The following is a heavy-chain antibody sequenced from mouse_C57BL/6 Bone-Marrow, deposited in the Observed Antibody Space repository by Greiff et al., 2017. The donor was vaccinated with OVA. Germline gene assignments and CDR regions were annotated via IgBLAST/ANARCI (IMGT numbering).Heavy chain of an antibody. CDR1: GFTFSDAW. CDR2: IRNKANNHAT. J-gene: IGHJ1*03. V-gene: IGHV6-6*01. Sequence: EVKLMESGGGLVQPGGSLKLSCAASGFTFSDAWMDWVRQSPEKGLEWVAEIRNKANNHATYYAESVKGRFTISRDDSKSSVYLQMNSLRAEDTGIYYCTRERHYYGSSLYWYFDVWGTGTTVTVSS. D-gene: IGHD1-1*01. CDR3: TRERHYYGSSLYWYFDV.